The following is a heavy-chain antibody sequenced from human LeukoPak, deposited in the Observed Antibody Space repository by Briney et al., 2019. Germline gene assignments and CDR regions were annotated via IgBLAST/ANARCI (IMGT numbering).Heavy chain of an antibody. CDR2: IIPIFGTA. CDR3: ARSLGELSFAYYFDY. D-gene: IGHD3-16*02. Sequence: SVKVSCKASGGTFSSYAISWVRQAPGQGLEWRGGIIPIFGTANYAQKFQGRVTITADESTSTAYVELSSLRSEDTAVYYCARSLGELSFAYYFDYWGQGTLVTVSS. CDR1: GGTFSSYA. J-gene: IGHJ4*02. V-gene: IGHV1-69*13.